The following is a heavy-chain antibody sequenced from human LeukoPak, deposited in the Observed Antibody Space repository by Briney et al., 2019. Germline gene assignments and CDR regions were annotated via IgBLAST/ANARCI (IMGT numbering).Heavy chain of an antibody. D-gene: IGHD5-18*01. Sequence: PSETLSLTCAVSGGSISSGGYSWSWIRQPPGKGLEWIGYIYHSGSTYYNPSLKSRVTISVDRSKNQFSLKLSSVTAADTAVYYCARWIQLWDAFDYWAREPWSPSPQ. CDR2: IYHSGST. V-gene: IGHV4-30-2*01. CDR1: GGSISSGGYS. CDR3: ARWIQLWDAFDY. J-gene: IGHJ4*02.